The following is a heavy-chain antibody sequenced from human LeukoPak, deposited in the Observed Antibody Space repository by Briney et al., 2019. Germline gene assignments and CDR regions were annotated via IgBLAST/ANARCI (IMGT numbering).Heavy chain of an antibody. CDR1: GGSISSSNW. D-gene: IGHD3-10*01. CDR3: ARAPGGYGSGSRGAFDI. Sequence: PSETLSLTCAVSGGSISSSNWWSWVRQPPGKGLEWIGYIYYSGSTNYKPSLKSRVIISVDTSKNQFSLKLSSVTAADTAVYYCARAPGGYGSGSRGAFDIWGQGTMVTVSS. V-gene: IGHV4-4*02. CDR2: IYYSGST. J-gene: IGHJ3*02.